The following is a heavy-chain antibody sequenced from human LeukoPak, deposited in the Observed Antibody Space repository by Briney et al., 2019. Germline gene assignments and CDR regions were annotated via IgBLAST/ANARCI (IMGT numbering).Heavy chain of an antibody. J-gene: IGHJ3*02. CDR3: ARLRGFDAFDI. CDR1: GGSISSHY. V-gene: IGHV4-59*08. CDR2: IYYSGST. Sequence: KPSETLSLTCTVSGGSISSHYWSWIRQPPGKGLEWIGYIYYSGSTNYNPSLKSRVTISVDTSKNQFSLKLSSVTAADTAVYYCARLRGFDAFDIWGQGTMVTVSS.